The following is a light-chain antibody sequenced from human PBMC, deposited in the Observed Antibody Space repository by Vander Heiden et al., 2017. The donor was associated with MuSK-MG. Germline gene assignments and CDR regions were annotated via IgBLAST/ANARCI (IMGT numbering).Light chain of an antibody. CDR2: AAS. Sequence: DIQMIPSPSSLSASVGDRVTITCRASQGISNYLAWYQQKPGKVPKLLIYAASTLQSGVPSRFSGSGSGTDFTLTISSLQPEDVATYYCQKDYSAPITFGGGTKVEIK. CDR1: QGISNY. V-gene: IGKV1-27*01. CDR3: QKDYSAPIT. J-gene: IGKJ4*01.